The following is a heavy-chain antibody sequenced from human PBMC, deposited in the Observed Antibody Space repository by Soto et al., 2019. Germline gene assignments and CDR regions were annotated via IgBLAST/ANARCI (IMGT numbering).Heavy chain of an antibody. CDR1: GFTFSSYG. CDR3: AKPASNGGNSVFDAFDI. V-gene: IGHV3-30*18. D-gene: IGHD2-21*02. Sequence: HPGGSLRLSCAASGFTFSSYGMHWVRQAPGKGLEWVAVISYDGSNKYYADSVKGRFTISRDNSKNTLYLQMNSLRAEDTAVYYCAKPASNGGNSVFDAFDIWGQGTMVTVSS. CDR2: ISYDGSNK. J-gene: IGHJ3*02.